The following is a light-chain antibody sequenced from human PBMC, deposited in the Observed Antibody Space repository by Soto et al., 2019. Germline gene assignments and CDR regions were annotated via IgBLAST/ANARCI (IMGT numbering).Light chain of an antibody. V-gene: IGKV1-39*01. J-gene: IGKJ1*01. CDR1: QGISSY. CDR2: AAS. CDR3: QQRYSTPVP. Sequence: DIQLTQSPSSLSPSVGDSVTIACRVSQGISSYLNWYQQKPGKDHKXLIYAASSLQSGVPSRFSGSESGTDLTLTIRRLQPEDGETYYGQQRYSTPVPFSQGTKVEI.